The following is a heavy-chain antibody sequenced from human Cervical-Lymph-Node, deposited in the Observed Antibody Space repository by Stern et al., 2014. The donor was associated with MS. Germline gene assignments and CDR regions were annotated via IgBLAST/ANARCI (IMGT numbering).Heavy chain of an antibody. Sequence: EVQLVESGGGLVQPGGSLRLSCAASGFTFSPYWMHWVRQAPGKGLVWVSRINGDGTATSHADSVKGRFTISRDNAKNTLFLQMNSLRVEDTAVYYCVRDLGYWNAGDFWGPGTLVTVSS. CDR1: GFTFSPYW. J-gene: IGHJ4*02. V-gene: IGHV3-74*02. CDR3: VRDLGYWNAGDF. D-gene: IGHD1-1*01. CDR2: INGDGTAT.